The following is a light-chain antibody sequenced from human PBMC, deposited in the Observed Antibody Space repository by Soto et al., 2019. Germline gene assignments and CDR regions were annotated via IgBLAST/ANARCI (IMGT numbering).Light chain of an antibody. J-gene: IGKJ4*01. CDR1: QGIRNG. V-gene: IGKV1-17*01. Sequence: DIQMTQSPSSLSASVGDRVTITCRASQGIRNGLGWYQQKPGKAPKRLIYAASSLQSGVPSRFSGSGSGTEFTLTISSLQPEDFATYYCLQHNSYPLLTFGGGTKVEIK. CDR2: AAS. CDR3: LQHNSYPLLT.